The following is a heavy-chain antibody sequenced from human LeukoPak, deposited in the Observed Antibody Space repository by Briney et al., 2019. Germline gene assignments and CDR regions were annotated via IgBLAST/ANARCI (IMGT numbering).Heavy chain of an antibody. D-gene: IGHD3-22*01. V-gene: IGHV1-46*01. J-gene: IGHJ3*02. CDR2: FNPSDGAT. Sequence: ASVKVSCKASGYIFISHYIHWVRQAPGQGLEWMGIFNPSDGATTYSQKFQARVTMTRDTSTSTVYMEVSGLGSEDTAVYYCARISSAYYRDAFDIWGQGTLVTVSS. CDR1: GYIFISHY. CDR3: ARISSAYYRDAFDI.